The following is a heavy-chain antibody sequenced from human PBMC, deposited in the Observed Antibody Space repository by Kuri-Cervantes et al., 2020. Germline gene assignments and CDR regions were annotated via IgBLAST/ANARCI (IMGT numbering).Heavy chain of an antibody. CDR1: GGTFSSYA. D-gene: IGHD6-19*01. V-gene: IGHV1-69*05. CDR2: IIPIFGTA. Sequence: SVKVSCKASGGTFSSYAISWVRQAPGQGLEWMGGIIPIFGTANYAQKFQGRVTITTDESASTAYMELSSLRSEDTAMYYCARVLAVAGTIVGWDFWGQGTLVTVSS. J-gene: IGHJ4*02. CDR3: ARVLAVAGTIVGWDF.